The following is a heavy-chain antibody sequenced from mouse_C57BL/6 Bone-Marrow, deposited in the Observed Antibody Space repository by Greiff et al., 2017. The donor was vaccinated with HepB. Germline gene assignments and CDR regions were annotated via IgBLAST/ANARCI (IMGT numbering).Heavy chain of an antibody. CDR2: IDPSDSYT. CDR1: GYTFTSYW. J-gene: IGHJ3*01. V-gene: IGHV1-69*01. D-gene: IGHD2-4*01. Sequence: QVQLQQPGAELVMPGASVKLSCKASGYTFTSYWMHWVKQRPGQGLEWIGEIDPSDSYTNYNQKFKGKSTLTVDKSSSTAYMQLSSLTSEDSAVYYCAYDYPFAYWGQGTLVTVSA. CDR3: AYDYPFAY.